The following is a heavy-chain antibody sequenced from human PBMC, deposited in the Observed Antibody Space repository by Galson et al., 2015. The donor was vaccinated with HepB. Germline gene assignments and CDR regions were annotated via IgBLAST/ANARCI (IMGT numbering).Heavy chain of an antibody. J-gene: IGHJ4*02. D-gene: IGHD6-13*01. V-gene: IGHV1-18*01. Sequence: SVKVSXXXSGYTXXXYGISWVRQAPGQGLEWXXWISAYNGNTNYAQKFQGRVTMTRDTSTSTVYMELSSLRSDDTAVYYCARGPVRGKGAAATPFEYWGRGTXXXVSS. CDR2: ISAYNGNT. CDR1: GYTXXXYG. CDR3: ARGPVRGKGAAATPFEY.